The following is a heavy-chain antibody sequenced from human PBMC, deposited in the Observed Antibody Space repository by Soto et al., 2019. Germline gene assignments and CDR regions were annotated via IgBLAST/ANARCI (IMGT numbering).Heavy chain of an antibody. Sequence: LKRNSVDLGGRRSSKKKNWFRQAPGKGLVWVSRINGDARTISYADSVKGRFTISRDDAKNTLYLQMNSLRVEDTAVYYFASETEY. CDR3: ASETEY. V-gene: IGHV3-74*01. CDR1: GGRRSSKK. J-gene: IGHJ1*01. CDR2: INGDARTI.